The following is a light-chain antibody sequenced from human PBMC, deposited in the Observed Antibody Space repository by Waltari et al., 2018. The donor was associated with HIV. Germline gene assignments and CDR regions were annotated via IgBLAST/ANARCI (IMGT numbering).Light chain of an antibody. CDR2: RSD. CDR3: GSWDDSLSHWV. CDR1: NSNIGNNF. Sequence: QSVLTQPPSASRPPGQRVLMSCSGSNSNIGNNFVSWFQQVPGRAPKLVIYRSDQRPSGVPDRFSAAKSDSSASLAITGLQSDDEAVYYCGSWDDSLSHWVFGGGTRLTV. J-gene: IGLJ3*02. V-gene: IGLV1-47*01.